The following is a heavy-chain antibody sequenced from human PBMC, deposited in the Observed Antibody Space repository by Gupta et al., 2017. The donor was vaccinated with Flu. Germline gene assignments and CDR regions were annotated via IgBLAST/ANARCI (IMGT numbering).Heavy chain of an antibody. CDR3: ARMTAAGTYYYYYHGMDV. V-gene: IGHV4-34*01. D-gene: IGHD6-13*01. CDR1: GGSFSGYY. Sequence: QVQLQQWGAGLLKPSETLSLTCAVYGGSFSGYYWSWIRQPPGKGLEWIGEINHSGSTNYNPSLKSRVTISVDTSKNQFSLKLSSVTAADTAVYYCARMTAAGTYYYYYHGMDVWGQGTTVTVSS. CDR2: INHSGST. J-gene: IGHJ6*02.